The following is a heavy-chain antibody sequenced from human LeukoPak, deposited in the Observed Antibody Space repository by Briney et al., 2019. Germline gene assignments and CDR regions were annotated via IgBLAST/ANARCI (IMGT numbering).Heavy chain of an antibody. Sequence: SETLSLTCAVYGGSFSGYYWSWIRQPPGKGLEWIGEINHSGSTNYNPSLKSRVTISVDTSKNQFSLKLSSVTAADTAVYYCASSSNYYGSGSYFVWGQGTLVTVSS. V-gene: IGHV4-34*01. CDR2: INHSGST. J-gene: IGHJ4*02. CDR1: GGSFSGYY. D-gene: IGHD3-10*01. CDR3: ASSSNYYGSGSYFV.